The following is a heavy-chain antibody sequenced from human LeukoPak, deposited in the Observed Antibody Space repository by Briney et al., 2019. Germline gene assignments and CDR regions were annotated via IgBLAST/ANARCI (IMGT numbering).Heavy chain of an antibody. Sequence: ASVKVSCKASGYTFTGHYMHWVRQAPGQGPEWMAWINPNSGDTNYTQKFQGRVTLTRDASIGTAYMEMNRLTYDDTAIYYCARDVYTSGWRYFDLWGHGTLVTVSS. CDR2: INPNSGDT. CDR1: GYTFTGHY. V-gene: IGHV1-2*02. CDR3: ARDVYTSGWRYFDL. J-gene: IGHJ2*01. D-gene: IGHD6-19*01.